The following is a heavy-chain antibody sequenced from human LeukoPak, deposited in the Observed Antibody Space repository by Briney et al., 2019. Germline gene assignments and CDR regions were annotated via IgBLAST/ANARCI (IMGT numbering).Heavy chain of an antibody. CDR2: FDPEDGET. Sequence: GASVKVSCKVSGYTLTELSMHWVRQAPGKGLEWMGGFDPEDGETIYAQKFQGRVTMTEDTSTDTAYMELSSLRSEDTAVYYCATVSYGGNSVWFDPWGQGTLVTVSS. CDR1: GYTLTELS. V-gene: IGHV1-24*01. CDR3: ATVSYGGNSVWFDP. J-gene: IGHJ5*02. D-gene: IGHD4-23*01.